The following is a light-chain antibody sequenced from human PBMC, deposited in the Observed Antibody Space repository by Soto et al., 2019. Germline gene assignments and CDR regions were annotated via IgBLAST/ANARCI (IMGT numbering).Light chain of an antibody. J-gene: IGKJ1*01. CDR1: QSVSID. Sequence: EIVMTQSPDTLSVSPGERATLSCRASQSVSIDLAWYQQTPGQAPRLLIYGASTRATGVPPTFSGSASGTEFTLTISRLEPEDFAVYYCQQYGSSRWTFGQGTKVDIK. CDR3: QQYGSSRWT. V-gene: IGKV3-15*01. CDR2: GAS.